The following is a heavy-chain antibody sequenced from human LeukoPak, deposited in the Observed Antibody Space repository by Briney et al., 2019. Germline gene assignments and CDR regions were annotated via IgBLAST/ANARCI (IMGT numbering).Heavy chain of an antibody. CDR1: GFSFSSYG. D-gene: IGHD3-10*01. CDR3: AKLAKYFYGWETYYFFEH. V-gene: IGHV3-30*02. J-gene: IGHJ4*02. Sequence: PGGSLRLSCAGSGFSFSSYGMHWVRQAPGKGLEWMAFIRSDGSNKYYADSVKGRFTISRDNAKNSLYLQMNSLRVEDTAVYYCAKLAKYFYGWETYYFFEHWGQGTPVTASS. CDR2: IRSDGSNK.